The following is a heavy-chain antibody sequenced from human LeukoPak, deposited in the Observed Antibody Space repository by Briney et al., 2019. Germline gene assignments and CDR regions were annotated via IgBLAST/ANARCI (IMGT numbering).Heavy chain of an antibody. V-gene: IGHV5-51*01. J-gene: IGHJ4*02. D-gene: IGHD3-22*01. Sequence: GESLKISCKGSGYSFTSYWIGWVRQMPGKGLEWMGILYPGDSDTRYSPSFQGQVTISADKSISTAYLQWSSLKASDTAMYYCARTYYYDSSGSRAYDYWGQGTLVTVSS. CDR3: ARTYYYDSSGSRAYDY. CDR1: GYSFTSYW. CDR2: LYPGDSDT.